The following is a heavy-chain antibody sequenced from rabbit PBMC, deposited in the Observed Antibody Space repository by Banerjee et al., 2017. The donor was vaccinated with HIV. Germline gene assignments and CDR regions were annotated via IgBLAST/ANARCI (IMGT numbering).Heavy chain of an antibody. J-gene: IGHJ3*01. CDR3: ARDRDGDAGYGSLAL. Sequence: QEQLVESGGDLVKPGASLTLTCTASGLDFSSSYWICWVRQAPGKGLEWIACINAISGDTVYATWAKGRFTISKTSSTTVTLQMTSLTVADTATYFCARDRDGDAGYGSLALWGQGTLVTVS. CDR1: GLDFSSSYW. V-gene: IGHV1S45*01. CDR2: INAISGDT. D-gene: IGHD7-1*01.